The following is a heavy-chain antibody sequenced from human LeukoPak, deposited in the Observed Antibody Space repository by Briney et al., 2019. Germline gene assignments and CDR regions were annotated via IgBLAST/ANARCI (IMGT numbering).Heavy chain of an antibody. Sequence: WASVKVSCKACGYTFTGYYMHWVRQAPGQGLEWMGWINPNSGGTNYAQKFQGRVTMTRDTSISTAYMELSRLRSDDTAVYYCARVPPNSGSYGYWGQGTLVTVSS. J-gene: IGHJ4*02. V-gene: IGHV1-2*02. D-gene: IGHD1-26*01. CDR1: GYTFTGYY. CDR3: ARVPPNSGSYGY. CDR2: INPNSGGT.